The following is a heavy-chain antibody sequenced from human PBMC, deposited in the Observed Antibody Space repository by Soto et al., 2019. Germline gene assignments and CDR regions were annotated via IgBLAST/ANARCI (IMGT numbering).Heavy chain of an antibody. CDR1: GGTFSNYT. CDR2: IIPVFGTT. J-gene: IGHJ6*02. D-gene: IGHD2-2*01. Sequence: QVQLVQSGAEVQKPGSSVKVFCKASGGTFSNYTISWVRQAPGQGLEWMGGIIPVFGTTDYEQKFQGRVTITADGSTSTAYMKLSSLRSADTAVYYCARTSPYRVVRIPTGNQDYYGMAVWGQGTTVSVSS. V-gene: IGHV1-69*01. CDR3: ARTSPYRVVRIPTGNQDYYGMAV.